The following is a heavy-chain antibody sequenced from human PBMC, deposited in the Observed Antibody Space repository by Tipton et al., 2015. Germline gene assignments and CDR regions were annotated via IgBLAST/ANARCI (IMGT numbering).Heavy chain of an antibody. CDR2: IYYSETT. CDR1: GGSISSGGYY. D-gene: IGHD4-23*01. Sequence: TLSLTCSVSGGSISSGGYYWSWIRQHPGKGLEWIGYIYYSETTYYNPSPKSRITISLDMSKNQFSLILTSVTAADTAVYYCARDRDGGNWIDYWGQGTLVTVSS. V-gene: IGHV4-31*03. CDR3: ARDRDGGNWIDY. J-gene: IGHJ4*02.